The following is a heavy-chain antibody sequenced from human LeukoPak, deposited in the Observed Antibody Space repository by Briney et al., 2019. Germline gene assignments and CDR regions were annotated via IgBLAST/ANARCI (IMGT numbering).Heavy chain of an antibody. D-gene: IGHD2-21*02. V-gene: IGHV3-21*01. CDR1: GFTFSSYS. J-gene: IGHJ4*02. CDR3: ASQRLAYCGGDCQDY. Sequence: GGSLRLSCAASGFTFSSYSMNWVRQAPGKGLEWVSSISSSSSYIYYADSVKGRFTISRDNAKNSLYLQMNSVRAEDTAVYYCASQRLAYCGGDCQDYWGQGTLVTVSS. CDR2: ISSSSSYI.